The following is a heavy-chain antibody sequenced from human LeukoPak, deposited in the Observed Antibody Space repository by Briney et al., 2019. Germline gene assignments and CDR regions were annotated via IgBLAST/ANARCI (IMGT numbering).Heavy chain of an antibody. Sequence: PGGSLRLSCAASGFTFDDYAMHWVRQAPGKGLEWVSGISWNSGSIGYADSVKGRFTISRGNAKNSLYLQMNSLRAEDTALYYCAKEDSSGYSYYFDYWGQGTLVTVSS. D-gene: IGHD3-22*01. CDR3: AKEDSSGYSYYFDY. CDR1: GFTFDDYA. CDR2: ISWNSGSI. V-gene: IGHV3-9*01. J-gene: IGHJ4*02.